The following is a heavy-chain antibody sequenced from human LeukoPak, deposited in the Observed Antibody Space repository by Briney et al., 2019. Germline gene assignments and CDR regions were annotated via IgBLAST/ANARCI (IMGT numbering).Heavy chain of an antibody. CDR1: GYTFSSYG. J-gene: IGHJ4*02. Sequence: ASVKVSCKSSGYTFSSYGISWVRHAPGQGLEWMGWISAYNGNIKYAQKFQGRVTMTTDTSTSTAYMELRSLRSDDTAMYFCARDDLDCSGGTCYPDDFWGQGTVVTVSS. CDR2: ISAYNGNI. CDR3: ARDDLDCSGGTCYPDDF. D-gene: IGHD2-15*01. V-gene: IGHV1-18*01.